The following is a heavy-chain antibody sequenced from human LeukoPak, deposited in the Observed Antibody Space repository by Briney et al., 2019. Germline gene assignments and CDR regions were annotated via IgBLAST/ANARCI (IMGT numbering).Heavy chain of an antibody. J-gene: IGHJ4*02. D-gene: IGHD6-13*01. CDR3: ARDRSTDLAAATIDY. CDR2: ISSSSSYI. V-gene: IGHV3-21*01. CDR1: GFTFSSYS. Sequence: NPGGSLRLSCAASGFTFSSYSMNWVRQAPGKGLEWVSSISSSSSYIYYADSVKGRFTISRDNAKNSLYLQMNSLRAEDTAVYYCARDRSTDLAAATIDYWGQGTLVTVSS.